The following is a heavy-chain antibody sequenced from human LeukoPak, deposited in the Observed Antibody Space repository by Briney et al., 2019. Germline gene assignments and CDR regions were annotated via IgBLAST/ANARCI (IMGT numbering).Heavy chain of an antibody. CDR2: IYYSGST. CDR3: ATKDIVTTSNNYYYYYMDV. Sequence: SETLSLTCTVSGGSISRSVYYWGWIRQPPGKGLEWIGSIYYSGSTYYNPSLESRVTISVDTSKNQFSLKLSSVTAADTAVYYCATKDIVTTSNNYYYYYMDVWGKGTTVTISS. V-gene: IGHV4-39*01. CDR1: GGSISRSVYY. J-gene: IGHJ6*03. D-gene: IGHD5-12*01.